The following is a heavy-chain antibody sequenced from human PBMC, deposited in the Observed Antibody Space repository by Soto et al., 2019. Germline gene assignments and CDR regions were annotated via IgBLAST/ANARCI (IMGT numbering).Heavy chain of an antibody. Sequence: GESLKISCKGSGYSFTSYWIGWVRQMPGKGLEWMGIIYPGDSDTRYSPSFQGQVTISADKSISTAYLQWSGLKASDTATYYCARRGYYGSGNYGMDVWSQGTTVTVSS. V-gene: IGHV5-51*01. J-gene: IGHJ6*02. CDR3: ARRGYYGSGNYGMDV. D-gene: IGHD3-10*01. CDR2: IYPGDSDT. CDR1: GYSFTSYW.